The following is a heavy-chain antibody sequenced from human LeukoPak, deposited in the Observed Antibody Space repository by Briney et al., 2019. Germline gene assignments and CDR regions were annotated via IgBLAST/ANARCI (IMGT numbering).Heavy chain of an antibody. J-gene: IGHJ4*02. Sequence: ASVKVSCKASGYTFIGYHMHWVRQAPGQGLEWMGWTNPNNGGTNYAQKFQGRVTMTGDTSISTAYMELSRLRSDDTAVYYCARNTNYYGSGSTFDYWGQGTLVTVSS. CDR1: GYTFIGYH. CDR3: ARNTNYYGSGSTFDY. D-gene: IGHD3-10*01. CDR2: TNPNNGGT. V-gene: IGHV1-2*02.